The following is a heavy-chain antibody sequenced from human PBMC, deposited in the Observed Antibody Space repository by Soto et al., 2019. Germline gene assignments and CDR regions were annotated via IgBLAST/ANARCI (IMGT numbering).Heavy chain of an antibody. J-gene: IGHJ6*02. CDR1: GGSISSGDYY. V-gene: IGHV4-30-4*01. CDR2: IYYSGST. CDR3: ARDARDYYGSAGYYYGMDV. Sequence: PSETLSLTCTVSGGSISSGDYYWSWIRQPPGKGLEWIGYIYYSGSTYYNPSLKSRVTISVDTSKNQFSLKLSSVTAADTAVYYCARDARDYYGSAGYYYGMDVWGQEPTVTVS. D-gene: IGHD3-10*01.